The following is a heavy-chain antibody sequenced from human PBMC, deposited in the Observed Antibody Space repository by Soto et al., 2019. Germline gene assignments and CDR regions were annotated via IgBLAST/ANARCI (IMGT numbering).Heavy chain of an antibody. V-gene: IGHV1-18*01. Sequence: ASVKVSCKASGYTFTSYGISWVRQAPGQGLEWMGWISAYNGNTNYAQKLQGRVTMTTDTSTSTAYMELRSLRSDDTAVYYCAIVCSSTSCYNYYYYGMDVWGQGTTVTVSS. D-gene: IGHD2-2*02. J-gene: IGHJ6*02. CDR1: GYTFTSYG. CDR2: ISAYNGNT. CDR3: AIVCSSTSCYNYYYYGMDV.